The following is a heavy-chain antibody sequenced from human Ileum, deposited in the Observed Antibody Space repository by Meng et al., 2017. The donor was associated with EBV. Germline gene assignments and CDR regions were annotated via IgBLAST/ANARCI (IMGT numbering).Heavy chain of an antibody. CDR1: EFTFRNVW. J-gene: IGHJ4*02. V-gene: IGHV3-15*01. Sequence: QLVESGGGLGKPGGSLRLSCAASEFTFRNVWMSWVRQAPGKGLEWVGRIKSNANGGTTDYAAPVKGRFTISRDDSRNTLYLQMNSLKTEDTAVYYCITEPHFEYWGQGTLVTVSS. CDR2: IKSNANGGTT. CDR3: ITEPHFEY.